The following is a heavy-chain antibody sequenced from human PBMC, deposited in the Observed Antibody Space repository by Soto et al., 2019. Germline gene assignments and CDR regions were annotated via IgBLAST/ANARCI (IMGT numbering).Heavy chain of an antibody. D-gene: IGHD1-26*01. CDR2: ISYDGSNK. V-gene: IGHV3-30*18. J-gene: IGHJ4*02. Sequence: VQLVESGGGVVQPGRSLRLSCAASGFTFSSYGMHWVRQAPGKGLEWVAVISYDGSNKYYADSVKGRFTISRDNSKNTLYLQMNSLRAEDTAVYYCAKDHRRGSYGYWGQGTLVTVSS. CDR3: AKDHRRGSYGY. CDR1: GFTFSSYG.